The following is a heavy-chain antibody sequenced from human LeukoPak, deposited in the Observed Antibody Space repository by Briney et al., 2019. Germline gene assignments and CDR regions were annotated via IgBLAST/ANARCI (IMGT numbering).Heavy chain of an antibody. D-gene: IGHD3-22*01. CDR1: GFTFSSYS. CDR2: ISASGGST. V-gene: IGHV3-23*01. Sequence: PGGSLRLSCAASGFTFSSYSMNWVRQAPGKGLEWASTISASGGSTYYADSVKGRFTISRDNSKNVLYLQMNSLRAEDTAVYYCAKVVMIVVVNSIGGFDYWGQGTLVTVSS. J-gene: IGHJ4*02. CDR3: AKVVMIVVVNSIGGFDY.